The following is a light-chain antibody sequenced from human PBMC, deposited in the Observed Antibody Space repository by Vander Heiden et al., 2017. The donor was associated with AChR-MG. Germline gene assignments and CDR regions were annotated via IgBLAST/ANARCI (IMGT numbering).Light chain of an antibody. CDR3: AAWDDSLSVVV. V-gene: IGLV1-47*02. Sequence: HSVLTQPPSPSGTPGQRVTISCSGSSSNIGSNYVYWYQQLPGTAPKLLIYSNNQRPSGVPDRCSGSKSGTSASLAISGLRSEDEADYYCAAWDDSLSVVVFGGGTKLTVL. CDR1: SSNIGSNY. J-gene: IGLJ2*01. CDR2: SNN.